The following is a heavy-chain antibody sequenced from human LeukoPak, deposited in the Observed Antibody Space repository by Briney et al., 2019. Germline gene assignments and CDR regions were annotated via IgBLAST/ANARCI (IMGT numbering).Heavy chain of an antibody. Sequence: GSLRLSCAASGFTFSSYGIHWVRQAPVKGLEWVAFIRYDGSDKYFADIVKGRFTISRDNSKNTVYLQMDSLRVEDTAIYYCARDPLTGSYGVNWLDPWGQGTLITVSS. CDR3: ARDPLTGSYGVNWLDP. D-gene: IGHD1-26*01. CDR1: GFTFSSYG. V-gene: IGHV3-30*02. J-gene: IGHJ5*02. CDR2: IRYDGSDK.